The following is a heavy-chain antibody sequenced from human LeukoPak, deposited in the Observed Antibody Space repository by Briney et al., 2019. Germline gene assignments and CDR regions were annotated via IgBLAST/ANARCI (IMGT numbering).Heavy chain of an antibody. Sequence: SETLSLTCTVSGGSISSYYWSWIRQPAGKGLEWIGRIYTSGSTNYNPSLKSRVTMSVGSSKNQFSLKLSSVTAADTAVYYCARATGCSSTSCYNWFDPWGQGTLVTVSS. J-gene: IGHJ5*02. CDR3: ARATGCSSTSCYNWFDP. D-gene: IGHD2-2*01. V-gene: IGHV4-4*07. CDR1: GGSISSYY. CDR2: IYTSGST.